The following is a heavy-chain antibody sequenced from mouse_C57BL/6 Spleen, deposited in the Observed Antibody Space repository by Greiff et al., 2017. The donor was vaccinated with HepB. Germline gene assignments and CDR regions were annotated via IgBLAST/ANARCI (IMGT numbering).Heavy chain of an antibody. J-gene: IGHJ2*01. CDR1: GFNIKDVY. Sequence: DVQLQESGAELVRPGASVKLSCTASGFNIKDVYMHWVKQRPEQGPEWIGWIDPENGDTKYASKFQGKATITAETSSNTTYLQLSSLTSEDTAVYYGTSGMVKEDFDYWGQGTTLTVSS. CDR2: IDPENGDT. D-gene: IGHD2-2*01. CDR3: TSGMVKEDFDY. V-gene: IGHV14-4*01.